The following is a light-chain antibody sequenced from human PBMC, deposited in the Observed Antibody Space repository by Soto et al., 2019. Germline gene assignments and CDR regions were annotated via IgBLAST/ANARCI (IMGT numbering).Light chain of an antibody. CDR1: QSISHKY. CDR2: GVS. CDR3: QLYSGSPWT. Sequence: IVLTQSPGTLSLSPGERATLSCRASQSISHKYLAWYQKEPGQAPRLLVHGVSIRATGIPDRFSGSGSGTEFTLTISRLEPEDFAVYYCQLYSGSPWTFGQGTKVEIK. J-gene: IGKJ1*01. V-gene: IGKV3-20*01.